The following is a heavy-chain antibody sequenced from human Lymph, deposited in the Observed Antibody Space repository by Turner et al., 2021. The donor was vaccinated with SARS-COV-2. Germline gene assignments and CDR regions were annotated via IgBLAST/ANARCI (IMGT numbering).Heavy chain of an antibody. J-gene: IGHJ4*02. CDR1: GGAIRSGGYY. CDR2: IYYSGST. V-gene: IGHV4-31*03. CDR3: ARTYYYVSSGYYDQDYFDY. Sequence: HLQESRPGLTTPLQTLSLTCTVSGGAIRSGGYYWSWIRQHPGKGLEWIGYIYYSGSTYYNPSLKSRVTISVDTSKNQFALKLSSVTAADTAVDYCARTYYYVSSGYYDQDYFDYWGQGTLVTVSS. D-gene: IGHD3-22*01.